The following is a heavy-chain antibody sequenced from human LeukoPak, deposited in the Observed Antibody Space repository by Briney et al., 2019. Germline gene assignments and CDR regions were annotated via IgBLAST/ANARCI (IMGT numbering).Heavy chain of an antibody. D-gene: IGHD2-15*01. CDR3: AALLVAAGAPSY. J-gene: IGHJ4*02. V-gene: IGHV4-4*07. CDR1: GGSISSYY. CDR2: IYTSGST. Sequence: SETLSLTCTVSGGSISSYYWSWIRQPAGKGLEWIGRIYTSGSTNYNPSLKSRVTMSVDTSKNQFSLKLSSVTAADTAVYYCAALLVAAGAPSYWGQGTLVTVSS.